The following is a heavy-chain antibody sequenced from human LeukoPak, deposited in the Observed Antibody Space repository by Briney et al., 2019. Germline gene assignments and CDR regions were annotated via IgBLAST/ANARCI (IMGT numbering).Heavy chain of an antibody. CDR3: ARLMGGVTTYDL. CDR2: IRPDGSGD. CDR1: GFIFNNYW. Sequence: GGSLRLSCAASGFIFNNYWMSWVRQAPGKGLEWVASIRPDGSGDFHMDSVKGRFTISRDNAEKSLSLQMNSLRAEDTAIYYCARLMGGVTTYDLWGQGTLVTASS. J-gene: IGHJ5*02. V-gene: IGHV3-7*01. D-gene: IGHD4-11*01.